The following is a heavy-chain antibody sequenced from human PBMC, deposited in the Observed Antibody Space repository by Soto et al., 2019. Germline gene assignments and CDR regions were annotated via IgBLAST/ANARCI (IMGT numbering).Heavy chain of an antibody. CDR2: INPSGGST. CDR1: GYTLTKYY. D-gene: IGHD6-13*01. CDR3: ARDPSSSWCLDY. Sequence: ASVKVSCKTSGYTLTKYYMHWVRQAPGQGLEWMGIINPSGGSTSDAQKFQGRVTMTRDTSTSTVYMELSSLRFDDTAVYYCARDPSSSWCLDYWGQGTLVTVSS. J-gene: IGHJ4*02. V-gene: IGHV1-46*01.